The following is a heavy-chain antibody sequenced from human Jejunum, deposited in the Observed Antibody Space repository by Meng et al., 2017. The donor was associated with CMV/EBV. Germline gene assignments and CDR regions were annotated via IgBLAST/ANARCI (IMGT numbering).Heavy chain of an antibody. CDR2: IRYDGSKQ. CDR3: AKDNWTPDY. Sequence: QGQWWGFGAAVGMARWSLTLSCAASGFTFSGYGMQWVRQAPGKGLEWVALIRYDGSKQFDTDSVKGRFTVSRDNSKNAVYLQMNSLRGEDTAVYYCAKDNWTPDYWGQGTLVTVSS. J-gene: IGHJ4*02. D-gene: IGHD1-20*01. CDR1: GFTFSGYG. V-gene: IGHV3-30*02.